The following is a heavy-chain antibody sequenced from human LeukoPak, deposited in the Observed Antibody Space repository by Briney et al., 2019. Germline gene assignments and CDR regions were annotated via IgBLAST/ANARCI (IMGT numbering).Heavy chain of an antibody. CDR3: ARDSTYYYGSSGFYYNYHGMDV. Sequence: SETLSLTCTVSGGSITSYYWGWIRQPPGRGLEWIGYIYYSGSTSYNPSLKSRVTISVDMSKNQFSLNLSSVTAADTAVYYCARDSTYYYGSSGFYYNYHGMDVWGQGTTVTVSS. J-gene: IGHJ6*02. CDR1: GGSITSYY. CDR2: IYYSGST. D-gene: IGHD3-22*01. V-gene: IGHV4-59*01.